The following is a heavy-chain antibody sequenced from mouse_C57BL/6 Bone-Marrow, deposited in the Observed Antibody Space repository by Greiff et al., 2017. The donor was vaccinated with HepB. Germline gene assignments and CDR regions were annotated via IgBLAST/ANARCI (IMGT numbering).Heavy chain of an antibody. V-gene: IGHV1-69*01. J-gene: IGHJ3*01. CDR3: IVGDWFAY. Sequence: VQLQQPGAELVMPGASVKLSCKASGYTFTSYWMHWVKQRPGQGLEWIGEIDPSDSYTNYNQKFKGKSTLTVDKSSSTAYMQLSSLTSEDSAVYYCIVGDWFAYWGQGTLVTVSA. CDR1: GYTFTSYW. CDR2: IDPSDSYT.